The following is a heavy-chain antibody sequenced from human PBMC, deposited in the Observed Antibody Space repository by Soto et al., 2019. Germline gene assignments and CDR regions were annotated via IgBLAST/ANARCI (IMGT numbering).Heavy chain of an antibody. CDR2: ISDDGSRA. Sequence: GGSLRLSCTASGFTFSMYWMHWVRQVPGKGPEWVSRISDDGSRADYADSVKGRFTICRDNAKNTLYLEMHVLRADDTAVYYCTRGPRPSSVGTGAFWGQGTPVTVSS. J-gene: IGHJ4*02. V-gene: IGHV3-74*01. D-gene: IGHD3-10*01. CDR3: TRGPRPSSVGTGAF. CDR1: GFTFSMYW.